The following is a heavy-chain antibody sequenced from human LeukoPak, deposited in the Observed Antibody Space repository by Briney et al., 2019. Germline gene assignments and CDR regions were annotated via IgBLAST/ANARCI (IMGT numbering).Heavy chain of an antibody. CDR2: IYHSGST. CDR3: AGLNMIVVVIFDY. CDR1: GYSISSGYY. Sequence: PSETLSLTCAVSGYSISSGYYWGWIRQPPGKGLEWIGSIYHSGSTYYNPSLKSRVTISVDTSKNQFSLKLSSVTAADTAVYYCAGLNMIVVVIFDYWGQGTLVTVSS. D-gene: IGHD3-22*01. V-gene: IGHV4-38-2*01. J-gene: IGHJ4*02.